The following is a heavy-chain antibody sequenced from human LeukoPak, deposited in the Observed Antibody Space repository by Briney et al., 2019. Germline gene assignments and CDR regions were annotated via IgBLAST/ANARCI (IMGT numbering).Heavy chain of an antibody. V-gene: IGHV3-9*01. J-gene: IGHJ5*02. Sequence: GGSLRLSCAASGFTFDDYAMHWVRQAPGEGLEWVSGISWNSGSIGYADSVKGRFTISRDNAKNSLYLQMNSLRAEDTALYYCAKAFEYSSSHLYNWFDPWGQGTLVTVSS. CDR3: AKAFEYSSSHLYNWFDP. CDR1: GFTFDDYA. CDR2: ISWNSGSI. D-gene: IGHD6-6*01.